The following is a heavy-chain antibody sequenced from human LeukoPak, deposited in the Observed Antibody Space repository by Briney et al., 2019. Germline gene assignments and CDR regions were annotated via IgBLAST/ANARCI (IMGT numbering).Heavy chain of an antibody. CDR3: AKDSAFYYIDV. D-gene: IGHD3-10*01. V-gene: IGHV3-30*04. CDR2: ISYDGSNK. CDR1: GFTFSSYA. Sequence: GGSLRLTCAASGFTFSSYAMHWVRQAPGKGLEWVAVISYDGSNKYYADSVKGRFTISRDNSKNTLYLQMNSLKGDDTAVYYCAKDSAFYYIDVWGKGTTVIISS. J-gene: IGHJ6*03.